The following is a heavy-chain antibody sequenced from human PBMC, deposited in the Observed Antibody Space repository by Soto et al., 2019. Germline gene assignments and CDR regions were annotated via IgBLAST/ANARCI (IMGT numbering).Heavy chain of an antibody. CDR2: INHSGST. CDR3: ASVRFYGSGSYYSGAGPC. CDR1: GGSFSGYY. J-gene: IGHJ4*02. D-gene: IGHD3-10*01. V-gene: IGHV4-34*01. Sequence: SETLSLTCAVYGGSFSGYYWCRIRQPPRKGMEWIWEINHSGSTNYTPSLKSRVTISVDTSKNQFSLKLSSVTAADTAVYYCASVRFYGSGSYYSGAGPCWGQGSRVTVSS.